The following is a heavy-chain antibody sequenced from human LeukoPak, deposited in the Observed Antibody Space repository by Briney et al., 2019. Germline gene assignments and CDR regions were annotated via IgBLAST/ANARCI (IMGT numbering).Heavy chain of an antibody. CDR2: VDHSGST. CDR3: ARDSRMTTVTSNPYYYYYMDV. J-gene: IGHJ6*03. CDR1: GGAINSGANY. V-gene: IGHV4-30-2*01. D-gene: IGHD4-11*01. Sequence: PSETLSLTCSVSGGAINSGANYWNWIRQPPGKGLEWIGSVDHSGSTYYKSSLKSRVTISVDKSKNQFSVKLGSVTAADTAVYYCARDSRMTTVTSNPYYYYYMDVWGKGTTVTVSS.